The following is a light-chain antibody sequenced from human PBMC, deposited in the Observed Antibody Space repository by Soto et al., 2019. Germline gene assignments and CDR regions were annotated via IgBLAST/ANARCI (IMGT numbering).Light chain of an antibody. J-gene: IGKJ4*01. CDR2: GAS. CDR3: QQCSTSRLT. CDR1: QSVTSSY. Sequence: EIVLTQSPGTLSLSPGERATLSCRASQSVTSSYLAWYQQKPGQAPRLLISGASSRATGIPDRFSGSGSGKDFTLTISGLESEDFAVYYCQQCSTSRLTFGGGTKVEIK. V-gene: IGKV3-20*01.